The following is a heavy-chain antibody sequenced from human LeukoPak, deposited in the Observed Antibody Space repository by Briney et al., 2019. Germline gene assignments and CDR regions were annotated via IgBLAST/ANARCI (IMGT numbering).Heavy chain of an antibody. J-gene: IGHJ6*04. CDR2: ITSSSSY. D-gene: IGHD4-17*01. CDR3: ARDPDHHDYGDYEEGFWYYYAMDV. Sequence: PGGSLRLSCAASGFTLSTYSMNWVRQAPGKGLEWVSSITSSSSYYADSVKGRFTISRDNAKNSLFLQMNSLRAEDTAVYFCARDPDHHDYGDYEEGFWYYYAMDVWGKGATVTVSS. CDR1: GFTLSTYS. V-gene: IGHV3-21*01.